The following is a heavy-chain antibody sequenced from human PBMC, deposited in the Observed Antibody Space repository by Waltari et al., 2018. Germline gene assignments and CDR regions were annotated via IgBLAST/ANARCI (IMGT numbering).Heavy chain of an antibody. CDR1: GFALNSYE. J-gene: IGHJ5*02. V-gene: IGHV3-48*03. CDR3: ARAPSSFDTSGYYSDL. D-gene: IGHD3-22*01. Sequence: EVQLVESGGGLIQPGGSLRLSCAGSGFALNSYEFIWVRLAPGKGLAWMAFMSLSWGTIYYAHFVKGRFSISSDDANNSVYLQMDRLKAEDTALYYCARAPSSFDTSGYYSDLWGQGTQFTVSS. CDR2: MSLSWGTI.